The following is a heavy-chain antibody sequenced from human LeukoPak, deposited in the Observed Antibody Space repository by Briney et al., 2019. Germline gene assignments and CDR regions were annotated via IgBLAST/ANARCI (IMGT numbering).Heavy chain of an antibody. CDR1: GYTFTNYF. CDR2: INPTSVGR. J-gene: IGHJ2*01. D-gene: IGHD4-17*01. V-gene: IGHV1-46*01. Sequence: ASVKVSCEASGYTFTNYFVHWVRQAPGQGLEWMGIINPTSVGRDYAQKFQGRITMTRDTSTSTVYMELNSLRSDDTAVYYCARMGRGDQNWYFDLWGRGTLITVSS. CDR3: ARMGRGDQNWYFDL.